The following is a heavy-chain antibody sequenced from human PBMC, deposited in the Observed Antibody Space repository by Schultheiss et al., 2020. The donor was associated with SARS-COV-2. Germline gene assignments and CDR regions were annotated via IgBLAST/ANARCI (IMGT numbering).Heavy chain of an antibody. D-gene: IGHD2-21*02. CDR2: INPSGGST. J-gene: IGHJ6*02. CDR3: ARDGDSSWARGYYYYYYGMDV. Sequence: ASVKVSCKASGYTFTSYFMHWVRQAPGQGLEWMGIINPSGGSTSYAQKFQERVTITRDMSTSTAYMELNSLRDEDTAVYYCARDGDSSWARGYYYYYYGMDVWGQGTTVTVSS. V-gene: IGHV1-46*01. CDR1: GYTFTSYF.